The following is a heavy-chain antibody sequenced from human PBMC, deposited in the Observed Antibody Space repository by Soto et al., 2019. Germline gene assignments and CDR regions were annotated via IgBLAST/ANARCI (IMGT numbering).Heavy chain of an antibody. J-gene: IGHJ4*02. D-gene: IGHD6-19*01. V-gene: IGHV4-34*01. CDR3: ASTSIAAVAGIDY. CDR1: GGSFSGYY. Sequence: QVQLQQWSAGLLKPSETLSLTCAVYGGSFSGYYWSWIRQPPGKGLEWIGEINHSGSTNYNPSLKSRVTISVDTSKNQFSLKLSSVTAADTAVYYCASTSIAAVAGIDYWGQGTLVTVSS. CDR2: INHSGST.